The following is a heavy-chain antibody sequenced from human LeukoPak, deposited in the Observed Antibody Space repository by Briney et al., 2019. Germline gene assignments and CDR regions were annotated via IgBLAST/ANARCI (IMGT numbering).Heavy chain of an antibody. V-gene: IGHV4-59*01. D-gene: IGHD3-22*01. Sequence: SETLSLTCTVSGGSISSYYWSWIRQPPGKGLEWIGYIYYSGSTSYNPSLKSRVTISVDTSKNQFSLKLSSVTAADTAVYYCARVQPYDSSGYYYGALDYWGQGTLVTVSS. CDR3: ARVQPYDSSGYYYGALDY. J-gene: IGHJ4*02. CDR1: GGSISSYY. CDR2: IYYSGST.